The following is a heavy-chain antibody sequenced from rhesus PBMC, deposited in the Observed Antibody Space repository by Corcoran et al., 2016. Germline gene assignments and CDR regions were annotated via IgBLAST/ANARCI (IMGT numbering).Heavy chain of an antibody. Sequence: EVQLVESGGGLVQPGGSLRLSCAASGFTFSSYGMSWVRQAPGKGLEWVSYISNGGGSTYYADSVKGRFTISRDNSKNTLSLQMNSLRAEDTAVYYCAKDGRGGWNFYDYWGQGVLVTVSS. D-gene: IGHD6-25*01. V-gene: IGHV3S5*01. CDR3: AKDGRGGWNFYDY. J-gene: IGHJ4*01. CDR1: GFTFSSYG. CDR2: ISNGGGST.